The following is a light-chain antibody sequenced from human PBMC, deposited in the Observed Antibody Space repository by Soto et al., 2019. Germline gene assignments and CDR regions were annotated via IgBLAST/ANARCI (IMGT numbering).Light chain of an antibody. V-gene: IGKV3-15*01. CDR3: QQYDDWQT. CDR1: QSVSRN. Sequence: EIVLTQSPATLSVSPGERATLSCRASQSVSRNVAWYQQKPGQAPRLLIYSSSTRASGIPARFSGSASGTEFNLTISSLQSEDIAVYYCQQYDDWQTFGQGTKVEI. J-gene: IGKJ1*01. CDR2: SSS.